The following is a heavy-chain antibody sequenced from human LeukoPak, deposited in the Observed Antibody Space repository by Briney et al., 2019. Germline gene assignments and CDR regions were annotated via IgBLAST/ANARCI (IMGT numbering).Heavy chain of an antibody. CDR1: GGSISSGSYY. CDR2: IYTSGST. V-gene: IGHV4-61*02. J-gene: IGHJ4*02. D-gene: IGHD6-6*01. CDR3: ARGYGIAARPWGY. Sequence: SETLSLTCAVSGGSISSGSYYWSWIRQPAGKGLEWIGRIYTSGSTNYNPSLKSRVTISVDTSKNQFSLKLSSVTAADTAVYYCARGYGIAARPWGYWGQGTLVTVSS.